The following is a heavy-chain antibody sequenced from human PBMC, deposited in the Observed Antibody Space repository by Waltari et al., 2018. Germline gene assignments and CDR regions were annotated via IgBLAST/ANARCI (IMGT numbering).Heavy chain of an antibody. D-gene: IGHD3-16*01. V-gene: IGHV3-23*03. CDR3: ARNQGVGVGGFDF. CDR1: GFTFITSP. J-gene: IGHJ4*02. Sequence: EVQLLESGGGLVQPGGSLRLSCAAPGFTFITSPMSSVRRSPGKGLEWVSVVYGSGRNTFYADSVKGRFTISRDNSKNTLYLQMNSLRAEDTAVYYCARNQGVGVGGFDFWGQGSLVTVSS. CDR2: VYGSGRNT.